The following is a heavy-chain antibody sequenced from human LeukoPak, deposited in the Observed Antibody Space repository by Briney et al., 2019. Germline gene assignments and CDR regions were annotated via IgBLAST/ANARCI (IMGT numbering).Heavy chain of an antibody. Sequence: SETLSLTCAVYGGSFSGYYWSWIRQPPGKGLEWIGEINHSGSTNYNPSLKSRVTISVDTSKNQFSLKLSSVTAADTAVYYCARLRRYSSSWDFDYWGQGTLVTVSS. CDR2: INHSGST. V-gene: IGHV4-34*01. D-gene: IGHD6-13*01. J-gene: IGHJ4*02. CDR1: GGSFSGYY. CDR3: ARLRRYSSSWDFDY.